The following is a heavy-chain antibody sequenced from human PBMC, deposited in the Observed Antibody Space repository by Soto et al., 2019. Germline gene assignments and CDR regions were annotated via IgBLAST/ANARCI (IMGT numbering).Heavy chain of an antibody. J-gene: IGHJ3*02. V-gene: IGHV3-20*04. CDR3: ARVPPGGYSGYDSAFDI. CDR1: GGSISSDNW. Sequence: ETLSLTCAVSGGSISSDNWWSWVRQAPGKGLVWVSRINWNGGSTGYADSVKGRFTISRDNAKNSLYLQMNSLRAEDTALYYCARVPPGGYSGYDSAFDIWGQGTMVTVSS. CDR2: INWNGGST. D-gene: IGHD5-12*01.